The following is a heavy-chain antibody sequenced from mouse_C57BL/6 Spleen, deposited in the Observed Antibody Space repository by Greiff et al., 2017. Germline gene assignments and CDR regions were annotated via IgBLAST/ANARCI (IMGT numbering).Heavy chain of an antibody. J-gene: IGHJ3*01. CDR3: ARLGYSNYDPFAY. Sequence: EVKLMESGGDLVKPGGSLKLSCAASGFTFSSYGMSWVRQTPDKRLEWVATISSGGSYTYSPDSVKGRFTISRDNAKNTLYLQMSSLKSEDTAMYYCARLGYSNYDPFAYWGQGTLVTVSA. CDR2: ISSGGSYT. V-gene: IGHV5-6*01. D-gene: IGHD2-5*01. CDR1: GFTFSSYG.